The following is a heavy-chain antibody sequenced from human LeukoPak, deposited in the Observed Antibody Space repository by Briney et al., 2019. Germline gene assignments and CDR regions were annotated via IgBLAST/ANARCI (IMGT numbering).Heavy chain of an antibody. J-gene: IGHJ5*02. CDR3: ARVERIYSSGWYSNWFDP. CDR1: GYTFTSYA. Sequence: ASVKVSCKASGYTFTSYAMHWVRQAPGQRLEWMGWINAGNGNTKYSQKFQGRVTITRDTSASTAYMELRSLRSDDTAVYYCARVERIYSSGWYSNWFDPWGQGTLVTVSS. CDR2: INAGNGNT. V-gene: IGHV1-3*01. D-gene: IGHD6-19*01.